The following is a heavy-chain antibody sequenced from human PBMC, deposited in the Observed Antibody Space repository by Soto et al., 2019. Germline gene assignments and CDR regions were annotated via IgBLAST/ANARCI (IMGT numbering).Heavy chain of an antibody. V-gene: IGHV3-23*01. CDR3: AKAAAGIVCEY. D-gene: IGHD6-13*01. CDR2: ISGSGGRT. J-gene: IGHJ4*02. CDR1: GFTLSSYP. Sequence: GGSLRLSCAPSGFTLSSYPMSWVRQAPGKGLEWVSAISGSGGRTYYADSVKGRFTVSRDNPKNTLYLQMNSLRAQDTAVHYCAKAAAGIVCEYWGQGTVGNLSS.